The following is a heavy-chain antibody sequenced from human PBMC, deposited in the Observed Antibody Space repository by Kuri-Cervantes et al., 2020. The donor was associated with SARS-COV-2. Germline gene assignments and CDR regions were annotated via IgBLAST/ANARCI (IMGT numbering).Heavy chain of an antibody. J-gene: IGHJ6*02. CDR1: GCSISSYY. Sequence: SETLSLTCTVSGCSISSYYWSWIRQPPGKGLEWIGYIYYSGSTNYNPSVKSRVTISVDTSKNQFSLKLSSVTAADTAVYYCARHGFDFWSGYARTYYYYYGMDVWGQGTTVTVSS. V-gene: IGHV4-59*08. D-gene: IGHD3-3*01. CDR2: IYYSGST. CDR3: ARHGFDFWSGYARTYYYYYGMDV.